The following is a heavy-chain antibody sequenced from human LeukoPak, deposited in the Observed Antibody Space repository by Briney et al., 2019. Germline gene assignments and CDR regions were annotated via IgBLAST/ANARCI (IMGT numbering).Heavy chain of an antibody. V-gene: IGHV3-30*18. D-gene: IGHD6-13*01. CDR2: ISYDGSNK. Sequence: GGSLRLSCAASGFTFSSYGMHWVRQAPGKGLEWVAVISYDGSNKYYADSVKGRFTISRDNSKNTLYLQMNSLRAEDTAVYYCAEGLAAGVMVDYWGQGTLVTVSS. CDR1: GFTFSSYG. J-gene: IGHJ4*02. CDR3: AEGLAAGVMVDY.